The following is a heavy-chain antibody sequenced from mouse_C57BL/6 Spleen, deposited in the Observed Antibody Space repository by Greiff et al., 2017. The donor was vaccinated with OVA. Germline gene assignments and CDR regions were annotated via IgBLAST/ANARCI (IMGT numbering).Heavy chain of an antibody. D-gene: IGHD1-1*01. CDR3: ARQQDYYGSSFWFAY. CDR1: GFTFSSYT. J-gene: IGHJ3*01. Sequence: EVKLMESGGGLVKPGGSLKLSCAASGFTFSSYTMSWVRQTPEKRLEWVATISGGGGNTYYPDSVKGRFTISRDNAKNTLYLQMSSLRSEDTALYYCARQQDYYGSSFWFAYWGQGTLVTVSA. CDR2: ISGGGGNT. V-gene: IGHV5-9*01.